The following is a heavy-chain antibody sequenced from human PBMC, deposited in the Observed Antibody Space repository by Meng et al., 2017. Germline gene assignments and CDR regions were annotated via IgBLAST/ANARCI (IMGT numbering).Heavy chain of an antibody. J-gene: IGHJ5*02. D-gene: IGHD3-10*01. CDR2: ISGSTI. CDR3: ARSGFGELVNWFDP. CDR1: GLTFSSYA. Sequence: EVQLVGAGGGLVQPGGSPGLSCAASGLTFSSYAMSWVRQAPGKGLEWVSAISGSTIYYADSVKGRFTISRDNAKNSLYLQMNSLRAEDTAVYYCARSGFGELVNWFDPWGQGTLVTVSS. V-gene: IGHV3-48*04.